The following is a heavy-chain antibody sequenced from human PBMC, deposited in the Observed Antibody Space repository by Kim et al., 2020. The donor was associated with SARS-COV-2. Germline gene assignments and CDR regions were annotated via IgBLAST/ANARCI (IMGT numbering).Heavy chain of an antibody. V-gene: IGHV4-59*01. D-gene: IGHD3-3*02. CDR3: ARVPETFYFPNAAFDI. CDR2: VHYSGSA. Sequence: SETLSLTCTVSGDSITSDYWSWVRQPPGKGLEWIGFVHYSGSANYNPSLRSRVIISPDTSKNQFSLKVISVTAADTAVYYCARVPETFYFPNAAFDIWGQGAMVAVSS. J-gene: IGHJ3*02. CDR1: GDSITSDY.